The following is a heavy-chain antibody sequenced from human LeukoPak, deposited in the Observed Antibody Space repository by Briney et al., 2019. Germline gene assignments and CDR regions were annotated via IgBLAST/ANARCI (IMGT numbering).Heavy chain of an antibody. D-gene: IGHD5-24*01. J-gene: IGHJ3*01. CDR3: AREKSPERKTWLQLGAFDV. Sequence: SETLSLICTVSGGSISHHWSWIRQSPGKGLEWIGYISHTASTNYNPSLKSRVTLSIDTSKSQLSFQLTSVTAADTAVYYCAREKSPERKTWLQLGAFDVWGQGTVVTVSS. CDR1: GGSISHH. CDR2: ISHTAST. V-gene: IGHV4-59*11.